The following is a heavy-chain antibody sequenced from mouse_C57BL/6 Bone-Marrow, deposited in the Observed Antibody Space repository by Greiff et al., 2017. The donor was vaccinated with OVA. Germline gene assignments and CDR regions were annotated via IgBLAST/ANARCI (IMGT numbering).Heavy chain of an antibody. CDR1: GFNIKDDY. V-gene: IGHV14-4*01. D-gene: IGHD1-1*01. Sequence: VQLQQSGAELVRPGASVKLSCTASGFNIKDDYMHWVKQRPEQGLEWIGWIDPENGDTEYASKFQGKATITADTSSNTAYLQLSSLTSEDTAVYYSPYYYGSSYNFDVWGTGTTVTVSS. CDR3: PYYYGSSYNFDV. J-gene: IGHJ1*03. CDR2: IDPENGDT.